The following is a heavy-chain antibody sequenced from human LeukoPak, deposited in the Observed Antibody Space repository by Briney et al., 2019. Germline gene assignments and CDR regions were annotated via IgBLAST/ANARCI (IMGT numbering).Heavy chain of an antibody. CDR1: GGSTSSYY. D-gene: IGHD4/OR15-4a*01. Sequence: SETLSLTCTVAGGSTSSYYWGWVRQPAGRGLEWVGRIYTSGSTNSNPSLKSRVTMSVDTSKNQFSLKLSSVTAADTAVYYCARDGANEGEYYYYYMDVWGKGTTVTVSS. J-gene: IGHJ6*03. CDR2: IYTSGST. V-gene: IGHV4-4*07. CDR3: ARDGANEGEYYYYYMDV.